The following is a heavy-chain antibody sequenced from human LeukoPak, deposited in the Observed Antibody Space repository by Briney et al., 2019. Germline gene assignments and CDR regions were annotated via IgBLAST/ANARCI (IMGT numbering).Heavy chain of an antibody. J-gene: IGHJ5*02. CDR1: GFTFSSYS. CDR3: ARDWHGDYDWFDP. Sequence: GGSLRLSCAASGFTFSSYSMNWVRQAPGQRLEWMGWINAGNGNTKYSQKFQGRVTITRDTSASTAYMELSSLTSEDTAVYYCARDWHGDYDWFDPWGQGTLVTVSS. D-gene: IGHD4-17*01. V-gene: IGHV1-3*01. CDR2: INAGNGNT.